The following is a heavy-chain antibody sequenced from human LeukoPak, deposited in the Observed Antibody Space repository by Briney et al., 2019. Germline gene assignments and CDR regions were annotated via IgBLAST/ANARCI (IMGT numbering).Heavy chain of an antibody. Sequence: PAGGSLRLSCAASGFTFRSYGMHWVRQAPGKGLEWVAFIRYDGSNKYYADSVKGRFTISRDNSKNTLYLQMNSLRAEDTAVYYCAKDSSRLGELSPLDYWGQGTLVTVSS. CDR3: AKDSSRLGELSPLDY. CDR2: IRYDGSNK. V-gene: IGHV3-30*02. J-gene: IGHJ4*02. D-gene: IGHD3-16*02. CDR1: GFTFRSYG.